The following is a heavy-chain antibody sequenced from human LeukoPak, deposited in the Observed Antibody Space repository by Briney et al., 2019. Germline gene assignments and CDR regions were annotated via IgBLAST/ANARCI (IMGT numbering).Heavy chain of an antibody. CDR3: AKIFHTDGYYLGEHLFDA. CDR2: ISGSGGST. CDR1: GFTFNNYA. V-gene: IGHV3-23*01. Sequence: GGSLRLSCAASGFTFNNYAMSWVRQAPGKGPEWLSAISGSGGSTTDADSVKGRFTTSRDNSKSTLYLQMNSLRAEDTAIYYCAKIFHTDGYYLGEHLFDAWGQGALVTVSS. J-gene: IGHJ5*02. D-gene: IGHD3-22*01.